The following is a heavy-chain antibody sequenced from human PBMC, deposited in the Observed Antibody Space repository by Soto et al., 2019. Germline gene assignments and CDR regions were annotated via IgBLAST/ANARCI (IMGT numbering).Heavy chain of an antibody. CDR2: IYYSGST. Sequence: SETLSLTCTVSGGSISSSSYYWGWIRQPPGKGLEWIGSIYYSGSTYYNPSLKSRVTISVDTSKNQFSLKLSSVTAADTAVYYCARLRLSIDYWGQGTLVPSPQ. CDR3: ARLRLSIDY. CDR1: GGSISSSSYY. V-gene: IGHV4-39*01. D-gene: IGHD3-10*01. J-gene: IGHJ4*02.